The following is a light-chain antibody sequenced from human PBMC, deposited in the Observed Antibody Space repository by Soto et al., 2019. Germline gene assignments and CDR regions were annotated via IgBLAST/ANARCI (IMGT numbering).Light chain of an antibody. Sequence: QSALTQPASVSGSPGQSVTISCTGTVGLVSWYQQHPGKVPKLIIYADTKRPSGVSSRFSGSKSGNTASLTISGLQTEDEADYYCCLYVGGRTYLFGTGTKVTVL. CDR3: CLYVGGRTYL. CDR2: ADT. J-gene: IGLJ1*01. V-gene: IGLV2-23*01. CDR1: VGL.